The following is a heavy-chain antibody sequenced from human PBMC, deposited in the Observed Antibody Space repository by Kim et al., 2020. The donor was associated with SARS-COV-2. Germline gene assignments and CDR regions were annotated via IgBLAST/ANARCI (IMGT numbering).Heavy chain of an antibody. J-gene: IGHJ5*01. Sequence: GGSLRLSCAASGFTFSSYAMSWVRQAPGKGLKWVSTISGSSDSTYYTDSVKGRFTISRDISKNTLYLQMNSLRAEDTAVYYCAIGTPPWFGDLNWFDPWGQGTLVTVSS. CDR3: AIGTPPWFGDLNWFDP. D-gene: IGHD3-10*01. CDR2: ISGSSDST. CDR1: GFTFSSYA. V-gene: IGHV3-23*01.